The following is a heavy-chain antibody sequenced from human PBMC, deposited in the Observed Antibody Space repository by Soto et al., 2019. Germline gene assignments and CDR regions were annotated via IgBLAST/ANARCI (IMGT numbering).Heavy chain of an antibody. J-gene: IGHJ6*02. Sequence: QVQLVQSGAEVKKPGSSVKVSCKASGGTFSSYAISWVRQAPGQGLEWMGWISAYNGNTNYAQKLQGRVTMTTDTSTSTAYMELRSLRSDDTAVYYCAREVVVVAASYGMDVWGQGTTVTVSS. CDR1: GGTFSSYA. CDR2: ISAYNGNT. D-gene: IGHD2-15*01. CDR3: AREVVVVAASYGMDV. V-gene: IGHV1-18*01.